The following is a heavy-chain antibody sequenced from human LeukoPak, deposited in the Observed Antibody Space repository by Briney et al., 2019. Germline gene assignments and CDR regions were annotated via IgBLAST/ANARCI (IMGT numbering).Heavy chain of an antibody. CDR3: ARVGGLSSSWYSVWPFAP. V-gene: IGHV4-39*07. D-gene: IGHD6-13*01. J-gene: IGHJ5*02. CDR1: GGSISSSSYY. Sequence: SETLSLTCTVSGGSISSSSYYWGWIRQPPRKGLEWIGSIYYSGSTYYNPSLKSRVTISVDTSKNQFSLKLSSVTAADTAVYYCARVGGLSSSWYSVWPFAPWGQGTLVTVSS. CDR2: IYYSGST.